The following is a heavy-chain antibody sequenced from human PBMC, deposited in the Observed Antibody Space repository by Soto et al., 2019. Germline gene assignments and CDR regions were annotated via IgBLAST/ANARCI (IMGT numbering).Heavy chain of an antibody. V-gene: IGHV1-2*04. J-gene: IGHJ5*02. D-gene: IGHD7-27*01. Sequence: ASVKVSCKASGYTFTGYYMHWVRQAPGQGLEWMGWINPNSGGTNYAQKFQGWVTMTRDTSISTAYMELSRLRSDDTAVYYCARTLEAWGRKQPSLHFDPWGPGTLVTVSS. CDR1: GYTFTGYY. CDR2: INPNSGGT. CDR3: ARTLEAWGRKQPSLHFDP.